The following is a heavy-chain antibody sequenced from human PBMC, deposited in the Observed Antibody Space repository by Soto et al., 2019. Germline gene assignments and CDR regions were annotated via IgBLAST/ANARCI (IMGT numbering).Heavy chain of an antibody. J-gene: IGHJ4*02. CDR2: IIPIFGTA. CDR3: ARDGDYYDSSGDYTDY. Sequence: QVQLVQSGAEVKKPGSSVKVSCKASGGTFSSYAISWVRQAPGQGLEWMGGIIPIFGTANYAQKFQGRVTITADEPKSTAYMELSSLRSEDTAVYYCARDGDYYDSSGDYTDYWGQGTLVTVSS. D-gene: IGHD3-22*01. V-gene: IGHV1-69*12. CDR1: GGTFSSYA.